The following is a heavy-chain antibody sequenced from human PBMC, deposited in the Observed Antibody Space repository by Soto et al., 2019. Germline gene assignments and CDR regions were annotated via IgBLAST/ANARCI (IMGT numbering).Heavy chain of an antibody. CDR3: AKSVYNWNDGWGGG. CDR1: GFTFSTYG. J-gene: IGHJ4*02. V-gene: IGHV3-30*18. CDR2: ISYDGVNK. D-gene: IGHD1-1*01. Sequence: QVQLVESGGGVVQPGRSLRLSCAASGFTFSTYGMHWVRQAPGKGLEWVAVISYDGVNKYYADSVKGRFTISRDNSKNTLYLQMNSLRAEDTAVYYCAKSVYNWNDGWGGGGGQGTLVTVSS.